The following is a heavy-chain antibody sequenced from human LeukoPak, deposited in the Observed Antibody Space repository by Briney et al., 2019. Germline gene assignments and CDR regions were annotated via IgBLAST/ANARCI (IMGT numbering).Heavy chain of an antibody. J-gene: IGHJ4*02. CDR2: ISSSGSTI. CDR3: ASGVTIFGVVRFDY. V-gene: IGHV3-48*04. CDR1: GFTFSYYW. Sequence: GGSLRLPCAASGFTFSYYWMGWVRQAPGKGLEWVSYISSSGSTIYYADSVKGRFTISRYNAKNSLYLQMNSLRAEDTAVYYCASGVTIFGVVRFDYWGQGTLVTVSS. D-gene: IGHD3-3*01.